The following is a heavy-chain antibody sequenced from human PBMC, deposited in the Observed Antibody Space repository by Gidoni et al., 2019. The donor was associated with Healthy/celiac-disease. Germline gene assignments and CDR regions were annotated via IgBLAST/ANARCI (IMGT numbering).Heavy chain of an antibody. D-gene: IGHD5-18*01. Sequence: QLQLQESGPGLVKPSETLSLTGTVSGGSISSSSYYWGWIRQPPGKGLEWIGSIYYSGSTYYNPSLKSRVTMSVDTSKNQFSLKLSSVTAADTAVYYWARDNVDTAMVTDYWGQGTLVTVSS. CDR1: GGSISSSSYY. J-gene: IGHJ4*02. CDR3: ARDNVDTAMVTDY. V-gene: IGHV4-39*07. CDR2: IYYSGST.